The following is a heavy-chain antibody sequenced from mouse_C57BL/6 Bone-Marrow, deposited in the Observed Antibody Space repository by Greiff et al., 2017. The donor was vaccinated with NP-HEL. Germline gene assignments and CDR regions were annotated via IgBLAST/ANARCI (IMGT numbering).Heavy chain of an antibody. CDR2: IDPSVSYT. CDR3: ARAMDY. J-gene: IGHJ4*01. CDR1: GSPFTSYW. Sequence: VQLQQLGAEFVKPGAPVKLSCKAPGSPFTSYWLQWVKQRPGQGLEWFGEIDPSVSYTNYNQKFKGKATLTVDTSSSTAYMQLSSLTSEDSAVCYVARAMDYWGQGTSVTVSS. V-gene: IGHV1-50*01.